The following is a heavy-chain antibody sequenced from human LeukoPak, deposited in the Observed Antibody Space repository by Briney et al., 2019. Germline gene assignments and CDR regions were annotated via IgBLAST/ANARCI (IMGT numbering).Heavy chain of an antibody. J-gene: IGHJ5*02. CDR2: IYTSGST. CDR1: GGSISSYY. Sequence: SETLSLTCTVSGGSISSYYWSWIRQPAGKGLEWIGRIYTSGSTNYNPSLKSRVTMSVDTSQNQFSLKLSSVTAADTAVYYCARDRIGYCTNGVCYTSSSSSWYWFDPWGQGTLVTVSS. D-gene: IGHD2-8*01. V-gene: IGHV4-4*07. CDR3: ARDRIGYCTNGVCYTSSSSSWYWFDP.